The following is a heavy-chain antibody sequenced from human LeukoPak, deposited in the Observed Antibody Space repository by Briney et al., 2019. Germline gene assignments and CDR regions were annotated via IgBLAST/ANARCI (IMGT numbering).Heavy chain of an antibody. Sequence: ASVKVSCKASGYTFIGYYTHWVRQAPGQGLEWMGWMNPNSGDTNYAQKFQGRVTMTRDTSISTAYMELSRLRSDDTAVYYCSRIYIQDGNCNWGQGTLVTVSS. D-gene: IGHD1-7*01. CDR3: SRIYIQDGNCN. CDR1: GYTFIGYY. CDR2: MNPNSGDT. V-gene: IGHV1-2*02. J-gene: IGHJ4*02.